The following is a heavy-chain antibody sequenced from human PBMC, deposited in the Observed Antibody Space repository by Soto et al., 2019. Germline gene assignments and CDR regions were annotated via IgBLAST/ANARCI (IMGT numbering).Heavy chain of an antibody. CDR3: ARPMAGFDAFDI. CDR1: GGSISSGGYY. V-gene: IGHV4-31*03. J-gene: IGHJ3*02. D-gene: IGHD3-10*01. CDR2: IYYSGST. Sequence: PSETLSLTCTVSGGSISSGGYYWSWIRQHPGKGLEWIGYIYYSGSTYYNPSLKSRVTISVDTSKNQFSLKLSSVTAADTAVYYCARPMAGFDAFDIWGQGTMVTVSS.